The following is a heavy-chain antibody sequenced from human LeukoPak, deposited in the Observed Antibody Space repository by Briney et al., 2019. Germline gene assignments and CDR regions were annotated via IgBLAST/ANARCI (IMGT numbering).Heavy chain of an antibody. D-gene: IGHD4-17*01. Sequence: GRSLRLSCAASGFTFSSYGMHWVRQALGKGLEWVAVIWYDGSNKYYADSVKGRFTISRDNSKNTLYLQMNSLRAEDTAVYYCARDTVPYFDYWGQGTLVTVSS. CDR1: GFTFSSYG. CDR3: ARDTVPYFDY. CDR2: IWYDGSNK. V-gene: IGHV3-33*01. J-gene: IGHJ4*02.